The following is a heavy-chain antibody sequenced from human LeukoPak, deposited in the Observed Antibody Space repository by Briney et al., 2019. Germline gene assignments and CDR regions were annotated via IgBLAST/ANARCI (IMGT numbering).Heavy chain of an antibody. D-gene: IGHD6-19*01. CDR2: ISAYNGNT. Sequence: ASVKVSCKASGYTFTSYGISWVRQAPGQGLEWMGWISAYNGNTNYAQKLQGRVTMTTDTSTSTAYMELRSLRSDDTAAYYCARMYSSGWYGDYWGQGTLVTVSS. CDR3: ARMYSSGWYGDY. CDR1: GYTFTSYG. V-gene: IGHV1-18*01. J-gene: IGHJ4*02.